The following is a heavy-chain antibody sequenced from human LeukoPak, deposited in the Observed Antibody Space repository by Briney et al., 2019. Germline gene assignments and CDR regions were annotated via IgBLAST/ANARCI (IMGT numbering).Heavy chain of an antibody. Sequence: GGSLRLSCTASGFTFGDYAMSWVRQTPGKGLEWVGVIRSKTYGGTAEYAASVKGRFTISRDDSKSIAYLQMDSLKTEDTAVYYCIRGGYSYGVWGQGTLVTVSS. J-gene: IGHJ4*02. V-gene: IGHV3-49*04. CDR2: IRSKTYGGTA. D-gene: IGHD5-18*01. CDR3: IRGGYSYGV. CDR1: GFTFGDYA.